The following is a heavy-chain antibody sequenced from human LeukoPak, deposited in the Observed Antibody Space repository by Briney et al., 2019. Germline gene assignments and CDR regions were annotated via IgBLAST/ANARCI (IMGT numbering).Heavy chain of an antibody. CDR2: IKVSGGRT. Sequence: ATVKVSCKASGYTFSGFYVHWVRQAPGQGVEWMGIIKVSGGRTDYAQKFQGRVTMTRDMSTSTLYKELSNLRPGDTPVYYCAREPPESYHFDYWRQGTLLTVSS. V-gene: IGHV1-46*01. J-gene: IGHJ4*02. CDR3: AREPPESYHFDY. CDR1: GYTFSGFY. D-gene: IGHD2-2*01.